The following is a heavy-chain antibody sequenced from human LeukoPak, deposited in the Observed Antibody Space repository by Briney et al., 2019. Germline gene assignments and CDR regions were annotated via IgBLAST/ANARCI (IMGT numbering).Heavy chain of an antibody. D-gene: IGHD3-9*01. CDR2: IYYSGST. Sequence: KPSETLSLTCTVSGGSISSYYWSWIRQPPGKGLEWIGYIYYSGSTYYNPSLKSRVTISVDTSKNQFSLKLSSVTAADTAVYYCAREAGRYFSPWGQGTLVTVSS. CDR3: AREAGRYFSP. V-gene: IGHV4-59*12. J-gene: IGHJ5*02. CDR1: GGSISSYY.